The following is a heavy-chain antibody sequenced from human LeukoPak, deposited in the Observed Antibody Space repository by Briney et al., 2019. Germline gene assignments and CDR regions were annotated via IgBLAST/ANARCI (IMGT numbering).Heavy chain of an antibody. Sequence: SVKVSCKASGYTFTSHFMHWARQAPGQGLEWMGGIIPIFGTANYAQKFQGRVTITADESTSTAYMELSSLRSEDTAVYYCAKDRWLQGYFDYWGQGTLVTVSS. CDR1: GYTFTSHF. CDR3: AKDRWLQGYFDY. CDR2: IIPIFGTA. V-gene: IGHV1-69*13. D-gene: IGHD5-24*01. J-gene: IGHJ4*02.